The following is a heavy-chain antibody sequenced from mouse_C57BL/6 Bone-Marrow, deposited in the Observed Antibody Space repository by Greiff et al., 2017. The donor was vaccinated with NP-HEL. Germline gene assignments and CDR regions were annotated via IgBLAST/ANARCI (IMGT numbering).Heavy chain of an antibody. J-gene: IGHJ3*01. Sequence: EVKLMESGGGLVKPGGSLKLSCAASGFTFSSYAMSWVRQTPEKRLEWVANISDGGSYTYYPAHVKGRFPISRDNAKNNLYLQLSHLKSEDTAMYYCARVGYPAWFAYWGQGTLVTVSA. V-gene: IGHV5-4*03. CDR3: ARVGYPAWFAY. CDR1: GFTFSSYA. CDR2: ISDGGSYT. D-gene: IGHD2-2*01.